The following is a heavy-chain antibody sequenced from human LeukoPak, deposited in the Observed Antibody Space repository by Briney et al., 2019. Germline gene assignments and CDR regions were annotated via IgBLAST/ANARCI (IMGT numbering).Heavy chain of an antibody. J-gene: IGHJ4*02. CDR3: SRYSCPGYDDYVWGSYPRY. CDR1: GFTFSNYW. V-gene: IGHV3-7*05. D-gene: IGHD3-16*02. Sequence: PGGSLRLSCAASGFTFSNYWMSWVRQAPGKGLEWVANLKQDGSEKYYVDSVKGRFTISRDNAKTSLYLQMNSLRAEDTAVYYCSRYSCPGYDDYVWGSYPRYWGQGTLVTVSS. CDR2: LKQDGSEK.